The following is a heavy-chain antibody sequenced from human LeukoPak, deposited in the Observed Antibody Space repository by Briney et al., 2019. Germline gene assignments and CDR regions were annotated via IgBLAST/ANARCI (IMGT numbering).Heavy chain of an antibody. CDR2: IKQDGSEK. D-gene: IGHD6-13*01. J-gene: IGHJ4*02. Sequence: GGSLRLSCAASGFTLSSYWMSWVRQAPGKGLEWVANIKQDGSEKYYVDSVKGRFTISRDNAKNSLYLQMNSLRAEDTAVYYCAIIPRAAAGPSARSPFHYWGQGTLVTVSS. CDR1: GFTLSSYW. CDR3: AIIPRAAAGPSARSPFHY. V-gene: IGHV3-7*01.